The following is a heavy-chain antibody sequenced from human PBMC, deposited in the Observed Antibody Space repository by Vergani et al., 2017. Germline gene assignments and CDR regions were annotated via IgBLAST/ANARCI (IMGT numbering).Heavy chain of an antibody. D-gene: IGHD2-2*01. CDR3: AKVVGNTSCPYGGGAFDV. V-gene: IGHV3-23*01. CDR2: INNNGGST. CDR1: GFTFNSYA. Sequence: QLLESGGGLIQPGGSLRLSCAASGFTFNSYAMTWVRQAPGKGLEWVSGINNNGGSTYYADSVKGRFTISRDNSKNTLYRQMTDLRAEDPATYYCAKVVGNTSCPYGGGAFDVWGHGTMVTVSS. J-gene: IGHJ3*01.